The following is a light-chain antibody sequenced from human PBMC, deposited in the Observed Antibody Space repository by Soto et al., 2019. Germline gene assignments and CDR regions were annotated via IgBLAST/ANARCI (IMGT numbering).Light chain of an antibody. V-gene: IGLV2-23*02. J-gene: IGLJ3*02. CDR2: EVN. Sequence: QSALSQPASVSGSPGQSVTISCTGTSSDIGSYNLVSWYHHHPGQAPKLVIYEVNKRPSVDSNRFSGSKSVNTASLTIAGLQPEDEGEYYCCSYAGGRTFVVFGGGTKLTVL. CDR3: CSYAGGRTFVV. CDR1: SSDIGSYNL.